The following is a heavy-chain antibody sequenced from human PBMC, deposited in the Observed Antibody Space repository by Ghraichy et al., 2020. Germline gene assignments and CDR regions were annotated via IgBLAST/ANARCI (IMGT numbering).Heavy chain of an antibody. CDR1: GFTFSSYA. J-gene: IGHJ6*02. V-gene: IGHV3-64D*06. CDR2: ISSNGGST. D-gene: IGHD4-17*01. CDR3: VKGRPVTPYGMDV. Sequence: GGSLRLSCSASGFTFSSYAMHWGRQAPGKGLEYVSAISSNGGSTYYADSVKGRFTISRDNSKNTLYLQMSSLRAEDTAVYYCVKGRPVTPYGMDVWGQGTTVTVSS.